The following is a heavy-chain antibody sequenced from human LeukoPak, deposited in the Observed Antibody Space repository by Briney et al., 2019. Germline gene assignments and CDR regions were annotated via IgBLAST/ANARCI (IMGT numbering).Heavy chain of an antibody. J-gene: IGHJ4*02. CDR3: AKAHVPTMIRGVVSSD. CDR1: GFTFSSYA. V-gene: IGHV3-23*01. D-gene: IGHD3-10*01. Sequence: PGGSLRLSCATSGFTFSSYAMSWVRQAPGKGLEWFSTISPSGGVTFYSDSVRGRFTISRDYSKDTLFLQMNSLRAEDTALYYCAKAHVPTMIRGVVSSDWGQGTLVTVSS. CDR2: ISPSGGVT.